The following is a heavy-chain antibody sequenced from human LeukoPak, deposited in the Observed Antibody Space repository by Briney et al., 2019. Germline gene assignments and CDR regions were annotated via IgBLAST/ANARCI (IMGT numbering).Heavy chain of an antibody. D-gene: IGHD3-22*01. V-gene: IGHV1-69-2*01. J-gene: IGHJ4*02. Sequence: ASVKVSCKVSGYTFTDYYMHWVQQAPGKGLEWMGLVDPEDCETIYAEKFQGRVTITADTSTDTAYMERSSLRSEDTAVYYCATGASRLGDSSGYSAHFDYWGQGTLVTVSS. CDR2: VDPEDCET. CDR3: ATGASRLGDSSGYSAHFDY. CDR1: GYTFTDYY.